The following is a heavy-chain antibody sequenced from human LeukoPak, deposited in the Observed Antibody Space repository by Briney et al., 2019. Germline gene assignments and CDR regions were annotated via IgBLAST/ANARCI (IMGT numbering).Heavy chain of an antibody. Sequence: GGSLRVSRAASGFTFSSYAMHWVRQAPGKGLEYVSTISSNGGSTYYADSVKGRFIISRNNSKNTLYLQMGSLRAEDMAVFYCAREHTFFDLWGQRALDPVSS. CDR2: ISSNGGST. CDR1: GFTFSSYA. CDR3: AREHTFFDL. V-gene: IGHV3-64*02. J-gene: IGHJ4*02.